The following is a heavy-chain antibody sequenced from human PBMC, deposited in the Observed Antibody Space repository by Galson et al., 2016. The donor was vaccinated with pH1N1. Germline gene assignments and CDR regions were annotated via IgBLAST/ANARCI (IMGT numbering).Heavy chain of an antibody. Sequence: QSGAEVKKAGESLKISCQASGYSFATDWIGWVRQTPGKGLEWVGIIYPGDSDTKYSPSFQGQITMSVDKSISTAYLQWTSLKDSDTAMYYCARLSMDPPYYFYFYMDVWGKGTTVTVSS. CDR1: GYSFATDW. CDR2: IYPGDSDT. J-gene: IGHJ6*03. CDR3: ARLSMDPPYYFYFYMDV. V-gene: IGHV5-51*03. D-gene: IGHD2/OR15-2a*01.